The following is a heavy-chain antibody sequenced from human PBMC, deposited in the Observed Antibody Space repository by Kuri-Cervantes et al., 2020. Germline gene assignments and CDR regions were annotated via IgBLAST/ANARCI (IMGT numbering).Heavy chain of an antibody. CDR2: IYHSGST. CDR3: ARAGLLSSSWSKTPTTVWFDP. V-gene: IGHV4-30-2*01. D-gene: IGHD6-13*01. CDR1: GFTFSSYA. Sequence: SQTLSLTCAASGFTFSSYAMSWIRQPPGKGLEWIGYIYHSGSTYYNPSLKSRVTISVDRSKNQFSLKLSSVTAADTAVYYCARAGLLSSSWSKTPTTVWFDPWGQGTLVTVSS. J-gene: IGHJ5*02.